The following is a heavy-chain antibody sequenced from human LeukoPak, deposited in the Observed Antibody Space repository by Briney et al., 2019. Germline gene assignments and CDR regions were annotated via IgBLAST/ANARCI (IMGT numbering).Heavy chain of an antibody. CDR3: VGAFLQWLY. CDR2: INPDGSNM. J-gene: IGHJ4*02. V-gene: IGHV3-7*01. CDR1: GLSFSIYW. D-gene: IGHD3-3*02. Sequence: GGTLRLSRAASGLSFSIYWMSAVPHAPGKGLEWVANINPDGSNMLYVDSVKGRFTISRDNAKNPLYLQMNNLRAEDTAVYFCVGAFLQWLYWGQGPLVTVSS.